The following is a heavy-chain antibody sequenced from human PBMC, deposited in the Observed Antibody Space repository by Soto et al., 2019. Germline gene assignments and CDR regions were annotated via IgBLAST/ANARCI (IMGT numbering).Heavy chain of an antibody. D-gene: IGHD3-3*01. V-gene: IGHV4-34*01. CDR2: INHSGST. Sequence: SETLSLTCAVYGVSFSSYCWSWIRQPPGKGLEWIGVINHSGSTNYDPSLKSRVTISIDTSKNQVSLTLSSVTAADTAVYYCARGEPRFMEWLLLSEYFDPWGQGTLVTVSS. CDR1: GVSFSSYC. J-gene: IGHJ5*02. CDR3: ARGEPRFMEWLLLSEYFDP.